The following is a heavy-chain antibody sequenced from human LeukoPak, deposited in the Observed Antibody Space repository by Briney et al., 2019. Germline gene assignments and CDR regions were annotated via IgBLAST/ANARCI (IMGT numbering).Heavy chain of an antibody. V-gene: IGHV3-30*04. Sequence: GGSLRLSCAASGFTFSSYAMHWVRQAPGKGLEWVAVISYDGSNKYYADSVKGRFTISRDNSKNTLYLQMNSLRAEDTAVYYCAKDLFSYSSGSNEVYWGQGTLVTVSS. CDR2: ISYDGSNK. D-gene: IGHD6-19*01. CDR3: AKDLFSYSSGSNEVY. J-gene: IGHJ4*02. CDR1: GFTFSSYA.